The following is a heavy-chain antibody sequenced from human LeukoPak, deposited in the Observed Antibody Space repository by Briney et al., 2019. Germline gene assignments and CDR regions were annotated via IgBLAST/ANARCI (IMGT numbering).Heavy chain of an antibody. CDR1: GGSILTTNW. V-gene: IGHV4-4*02. J-gene: IGHJ4*02. CDR2: AHLSGAS. D-gene: IGHD1-26*01. Sequence: SETLSLTCAVSGGSILTTNWWSWVRQPPGKGLEWIGEAHLSGASNYNPSLKSRVSMSIDKSRNQLSLELTSVTAADTAIYYCARESGAFSPFGFWGQGTLVTVSS. CDR3: ARESGAFSPFGF.